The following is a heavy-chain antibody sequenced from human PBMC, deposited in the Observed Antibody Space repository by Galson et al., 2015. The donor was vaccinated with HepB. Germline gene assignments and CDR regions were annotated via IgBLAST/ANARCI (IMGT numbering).Heavy chain of an antibody. CDR1: GFTFSSYS. D-gene: IGHD3-3*01. CDR3: AREGAFEITIFGVEGPIDY. Sequence: SLRLSCAASGFTFSSYSMNWVRQAPGKGLEWVSYISSSSSTIYYADSVKGRFTISRDNAKNSLYLQMNSLRDEDTAVYYCAREGAFEITIFGVEGPIDYWGQGTLVTVSS. J-gene: IGHJ4*02. V-gene: IGHV3-48*02. CDR2: ISSSSSTI.